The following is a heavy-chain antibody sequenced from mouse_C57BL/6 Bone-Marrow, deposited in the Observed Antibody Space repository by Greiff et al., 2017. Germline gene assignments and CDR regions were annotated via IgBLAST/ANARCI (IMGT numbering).Heavy chain of an antibody. Sequence: QVQLQQSGPELVKPGASVKISCKASGYAFSSSWMNWVKQRPGKGLEWIGRIYPGDGDTNYNGKFKGKATLTADKSSSTAYMQLSSLTSEDSAVYFCARGGDYLWFAYWGQGTLVTVSA. D-gene: IGHD5-5*01. CDR3: ARGGDYLWFAY. CDR2: IYPGDGDT. V-gene: IGHV1-82*01. CDR1: GYAFSSSW. J-gene: IGHJ3*01.